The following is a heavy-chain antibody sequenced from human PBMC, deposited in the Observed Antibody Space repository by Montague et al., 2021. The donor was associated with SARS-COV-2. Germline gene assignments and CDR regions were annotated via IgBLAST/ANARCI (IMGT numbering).Heavy chain of an antibody. CDR3: ARHSGRDTIFGVVIIPDAFDI. D-gene: IGHD3-3*01. V-gene: IGHV4-39*01. CDR2: NHYSAST. Sequence: SETLSLTCTVSGSSISSSSYNWGRLRQPPGQGLVWIGSNHYSASTYYNPSLKSRVTISADTSKNQFSLKLSSVTAADTAVYYCARHSGRDTIFGVVIIPDAFDIWGQGTMVTVSS. CDR1: GSSISSSSYN. J-gene: IGHJ3*02.